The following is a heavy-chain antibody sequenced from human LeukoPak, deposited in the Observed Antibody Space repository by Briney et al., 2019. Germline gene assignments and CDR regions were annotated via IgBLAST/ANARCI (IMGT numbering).Heavy chain of an antibody. D-gene: IGHD3/OR15-3a*01. V-gene: IGHV3-23*01. Sequence: GGSLRLSCAASGFTFTNYAMSWVRQAPGKGLEWVSTISDSGGSTYYADSVKGRFTISRDNSKNTLYLQMNSLRAEDTAVYYCAAISRRTGFDYWGRGTLVTVSS. CDR1: GFTFTNYA. CDR3: AAISRRTGFDY. J-gene: IGHJ4*02. CDR2: ISDSGGST.